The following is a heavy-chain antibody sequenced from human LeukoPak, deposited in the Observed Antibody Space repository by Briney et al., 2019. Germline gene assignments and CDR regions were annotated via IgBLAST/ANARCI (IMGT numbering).Heavy chain of an antibody. J-gene: IGHJ4*02. V-gene: IGHV3-13*01. CDR2: IGTAGDT. D-gene: IGHD1-26*01. Sequence: GGSLRLSCAASGFTFSSYDMHWVRQATGKGLEWVSAIGTAGDTYYPGSVKGRFTISRENAKNSLYLQMNSLRAEDTALYYCAKVGSGSSFDYWGQGTLVTVSS. CDR3: AKVGSGSSFDY. CDR1: GFTFSSYD.